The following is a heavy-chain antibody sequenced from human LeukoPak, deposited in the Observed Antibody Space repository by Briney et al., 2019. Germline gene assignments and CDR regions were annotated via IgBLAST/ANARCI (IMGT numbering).Heavy chain of an antibody. D-gene: IGHD1-1*01. CDR2: ISYDGTNK. Sequence: GGSLRLSCAASGFTFSSYGMHWVRQAPGKGLEWVAVISYDGTNKYYADSVKGRFTISRDNSKNTLYLQMNSLRAEDTAEYYCAKALIGTGGFFQHWGHGALVTVSS. CDR3: AKALIGTGGFFQH. J-gene: IGHJ1*01. V-gene: IGHV3-30*18. CDR1: GFTFSSYG.